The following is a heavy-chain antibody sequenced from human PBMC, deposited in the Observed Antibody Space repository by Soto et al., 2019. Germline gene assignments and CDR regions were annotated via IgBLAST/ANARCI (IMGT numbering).Heavy chain of an antibody. CDR3: ARTVRYSGYDSAFDI. J-gene: IGHJ3*02. Sequence: ASVKVSCKASGYTFTSYAINWVRQAPGQGLEWMGWMNANNGNTDYAQKFQGRVTMTRNTSISTAYMELSSLRSEDTAVYYCARTVRYSGYDSAFDIWGQGTMVTVSS. V-gene: IGHV1-8*02. CDR1: GYTFTSYA. D-gene: IGHD5-12*01. CDR2: MNANNGNT.